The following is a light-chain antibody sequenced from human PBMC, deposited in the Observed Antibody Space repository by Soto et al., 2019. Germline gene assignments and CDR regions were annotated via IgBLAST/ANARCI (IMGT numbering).Light chain of an antibody. CDR3: LQDYNYPYT. V-gene: IGKV1-6*01. Sequence: AIQMTQSPSSLSASVGDRVTITCRASQDIRTDVAWYQQKPGKAPKLLIYAASSLQSGVSSRFSGSGSGTDFTLTISSLQPEDFATYFCLQDYNYPYTFGQGTKREIK. J-gene: IGKJ2*01. CDR1: QDIRTD. CDR2: AAS.